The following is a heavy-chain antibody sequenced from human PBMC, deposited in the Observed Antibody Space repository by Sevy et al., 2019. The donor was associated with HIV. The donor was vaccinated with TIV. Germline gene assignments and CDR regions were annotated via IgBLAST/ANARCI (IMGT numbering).Heavy chain of an antibody. D-gene: IGHD3-3*01. V-gene: IGHV4-34*01. Sequence: SETLSLTCAVYGGSFSGYYWSWIRQPPGKGLEWIGGINHSGSTNYNPSLKSRVTISVDTSKNQFSLKLSSVTAADTAVYYCARGGGFWSGYPQMGRGDYYYYGMDVWGQGTTVTVSS. CDR2: INHSGST. CDR3: ARGGGFWSGYPQMGRGDYYYYGMDV. J-gene: IGHJ6*02. CDR1: GGSFSGYY.